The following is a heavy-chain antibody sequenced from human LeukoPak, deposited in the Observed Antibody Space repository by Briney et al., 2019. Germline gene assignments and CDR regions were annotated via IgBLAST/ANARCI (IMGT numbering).Heavy chain of an antibody. CDR2: ISDSGGST. CDR3: VRGYSFGPYGMDV. V-gene: IGHV3-64D*09. CDR1: GFPFSSYA. J-gene: IGHJ6*02. Sequence: GGSLRLSCSASGFPFSSYAMHSVRQAPGKGLEYVSAISDSGGSTYYADSVKGRFTISRDNSKNTLYLQMSSLRAEDTAVYFCVRGYSFGPYGMDVWGQGPTVTVSS. D-gene: IGHD2-15*01.